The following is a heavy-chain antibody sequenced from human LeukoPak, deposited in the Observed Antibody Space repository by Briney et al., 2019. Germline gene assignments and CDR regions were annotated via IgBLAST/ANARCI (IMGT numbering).Heavy chain of an antibody. CDR3: VRDKGGRSGAIYYDAFDV. D-gene: IGHD1-26*01. V-gene: IGHV3-7*01. Sequence: GGSLRLSCAASGFTFNSYWMIWVRQAPGKGLEWVANIDQGRRTESYVASLTCRFTISRDNAKTSLYLQINSLRSEDTAVYYCVRDKGGRSGAIYYDAFDVWGQGTMVTVSS. CDR1: GFTFNSYW. J-gene: IGHJ3*01. CDR2: IDQGRRTE.